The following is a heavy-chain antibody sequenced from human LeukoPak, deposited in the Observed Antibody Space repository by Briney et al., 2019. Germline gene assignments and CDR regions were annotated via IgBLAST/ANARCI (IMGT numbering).Heavy chain of an antibody. J-gene: IGHJ3*02. V-gene: IGHV4-34*01. CDR3: ARGLWLSLGAFDI. D-gene: IGHD5-12*01. CDR2: INHSGST. Sequence: SETLSLTCAVYGGPFSGYYWSWIRQPPGKGLEWIGEINHSGSTNYNPSLKSRVTISVDTSKNQFSLKLSSVTAADTAVYYCARGLWLSLGAFDIWGQGTMVTVSS. CDR1: GGPFSGYY.